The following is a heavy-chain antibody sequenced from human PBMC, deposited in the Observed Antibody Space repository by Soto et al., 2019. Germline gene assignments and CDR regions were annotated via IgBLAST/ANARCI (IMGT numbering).Heavy chain of an antibody. D-gene: IGHD2-15*01. CDR3: ARVIYCSGGSCYGTVNWFDP. J-gene: IGHJ5*02. CDR1: GGSISSGGYY. Sequence: QVQLQESGPGLVKPSQTLSLTCTVSGGSISSGGYYWSWIRQHPGKGLEWIGYIYYSGSTYYNPSLKRRVTISVDTSKNQFSLKLSSVTAADTAVYYCARVIYCSGGSCYGTVNWFDPWGQGTLVTVSS. V-gene: IGHV4-31*03. CDR2: IYYSGST.